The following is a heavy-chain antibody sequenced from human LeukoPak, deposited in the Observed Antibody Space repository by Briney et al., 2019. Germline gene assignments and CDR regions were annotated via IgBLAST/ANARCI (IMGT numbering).Heavy chain of an antibody. J-gene: IGHJ6*02. CDR3: ATLHKPWVAAAGTYYYYGMDV. V-gene: IGHV4-34*01. CDR1: GGSFSGYY. CDR2: INHSGST. Sequence: SETLSLTCAVYGGSFSGYYWSWIRQPPGKGLEWIGEINHSGSTNYNPSLKSRVTISVDTSKNQFSLKLSSVTAADTAVYYCATLHKPWVAAAGTYYYYGMDVWGQGTTVTVSS. D-gene: IGHD6-13*01.